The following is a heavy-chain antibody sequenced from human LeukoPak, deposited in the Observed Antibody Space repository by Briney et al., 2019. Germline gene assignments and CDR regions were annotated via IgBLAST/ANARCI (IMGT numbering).Heavy chain of an antibody. J-gene: IGHJ6*02. D-gene: IGHD4-11*01. CDR1: GGSISSYY. CDR3: ARERRYSDYRYGMDV. Sequence: SETLSLTCTVSGGSISSYYWSWIRQPPGKGLEWIGYIYYSGSTNYNPSLKSRVTISVDTSKNQFSLKLSSVTAADTAVYYCARERRYSDYRYGMDVWGQGTTVTVSS. CDR2: IYYSGST. V-gene: IGHV4-59*12.